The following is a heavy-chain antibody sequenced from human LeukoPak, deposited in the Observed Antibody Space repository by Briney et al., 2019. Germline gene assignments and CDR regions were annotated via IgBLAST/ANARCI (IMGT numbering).Heavy chain of an antibody. J-gene: IGHJ6*02. CDR2: ISTGTSHT. D-gene: IGHD4-17*01. CDR3: AREGTVTTGYGMDV. V-gene: IGHV3-21*01. Sequence: GGSLRLSCAASGFTFSSYAMNWVRQAPGRGLEWLSSISTGTSHTYYVDSVKGRFTISRDNAKNSLYLQMNSLRAEDTAVYCCAREGTVTTGYGMDVWGQGTTVTVSS. CDR1: GFTFSSYA.